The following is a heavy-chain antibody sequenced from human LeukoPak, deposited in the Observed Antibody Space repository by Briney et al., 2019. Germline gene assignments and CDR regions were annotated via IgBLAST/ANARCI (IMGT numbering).Heavy chain of an antibody. V-gene: IGHV1-2*02. Sequence: ASVKVSCKASGYTFTGYYMHWVRQAPGQGLEWMGWINPNSGGTNYAQKFQGRVTMTRDTSISTAYMELSRLRPDDTAVYYCARGSGSYFYYYGMDVWGQGTTVTVSS. J-gene: IGHJ6*02. D-gene: IGHD1-26*01. CDR3: ARGSGSYFYYYGMDV. CDR2: INPNSGGT. CDR1: GYTFTGYY.